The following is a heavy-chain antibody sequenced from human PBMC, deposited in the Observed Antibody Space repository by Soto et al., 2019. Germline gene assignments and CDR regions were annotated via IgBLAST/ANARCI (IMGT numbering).Heavy chain of an antibody. D-gene: IGHD4-17*01. CDR2: IYHSGST. Sequence: SETLSLTCAVSGGSISSGGYSWSWIRQPPGKGLEWIGYIYHSGSTYYNPSLKSRVTISVDRSKNQFSLKLSSVTAADTAVYYCARAVTSYYGMDVWGQGTTVTVYS. CDR1: GGSISSGGYS. V-gene: IGHV4-30-2*01. CDR3: ARAVTSYYGMDV. J-gene: IGHJ6*01.